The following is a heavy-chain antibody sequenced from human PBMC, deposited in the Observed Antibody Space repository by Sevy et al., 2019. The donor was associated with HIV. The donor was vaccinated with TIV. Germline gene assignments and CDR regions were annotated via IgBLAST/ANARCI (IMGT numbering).Heavy chain of an antibody. V-gene: IGHV3-7*01. Sequence: GSLRLSYVASGFTFSDSWMTWVRQAPGKGLERIAFINEDGSRLGYVDSVRGRFTISRENTKNSLYLQMNSLRAEDTAVYFCARDRAYSALDYWGQGTLVTVSS. J-gene: IGHJ4*02. CDR3: ARDRAYSALDY. D-gene: IGHD5-18*01. CDR1: GFTFSDSW. CDR2: INEDGSRL.